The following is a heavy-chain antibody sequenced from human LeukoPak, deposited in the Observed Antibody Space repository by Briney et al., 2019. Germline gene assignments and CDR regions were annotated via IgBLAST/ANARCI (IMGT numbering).Heavy chain of an antibody. CDR1: GYSISSGYY. CDR2: IYHSGST. V-gene: IGHV4-38-2*02. CDR3: ARGHYYDSSGYYYGNVYFDY. Sequence: SETLSLTCTVSGYSISSGYYWGWIREPPGKGLEWIGSIYHSGSTYYNPSLKSRVTISVDTSKNQFSLKLSSVTAADTAVYYCARGHYYDSSGYYYGNVYFDYWGQGTLVTVYS. D-gene: IGHD3-22*01. J-gene: IGHJ4*02.